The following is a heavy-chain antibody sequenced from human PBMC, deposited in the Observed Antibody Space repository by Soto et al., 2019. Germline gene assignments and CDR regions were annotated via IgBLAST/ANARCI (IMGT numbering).Heavy chain of an antibody. D-gene: IGHD3-3*01. CDR3: ARETYYDFWSGYSPYGMDV. J-gene: IGHJ6*02. CDR2: IWYDGSNK. CDR1: GFTFSSYG. Sequence: SCAASGFTFSSYGMHWVRQSPGKGLEWVAVIWYDGSNKYYADSVKGRFTISRDNSKNTLYLQMNSLRAEDTAVYYCARETYYDFWSGYSPYGMDVWGQGTTVTVSS. V-gene: IGHV3-33*01.